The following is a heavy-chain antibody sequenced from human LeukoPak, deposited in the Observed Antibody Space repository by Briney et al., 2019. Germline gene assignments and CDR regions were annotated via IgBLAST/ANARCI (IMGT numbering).Heavy chain of an antibody. V-gene: IGHV3-23*01. CDR2: INGSGGNT. CDR3: ARGAGGTYNHNYFDP. J-gene: IGHJ5*02. Sequence: GESLRLSCAASGFTFSSYTMNWVRQAPGKGLEWGLAINGSGGNTYYADSVKGRFTISRDNSKNTLYLQMNSLKSEDTALYYCARGAGGTYNHNYFDPWGQGTLVTVSS. CDR1: GFTFSSYT. D-gene: IGHD1-26*01.